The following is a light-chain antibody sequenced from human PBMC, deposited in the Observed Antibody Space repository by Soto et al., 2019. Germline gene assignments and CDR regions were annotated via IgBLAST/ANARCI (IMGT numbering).Light chain of an antibody. J-gene: IGLJ3*02. CDR2: EAF. V-gene: IGLV2-14*01. CDR3: SSFTSTNTWV. CDR1: SSDVGGHDY. Sequence: QSVLTQVASVSGSPGQSITISCTATSSDVGGHDYVSWYLQHPGKAPKLLIYEAFNRPSGVSDRFSGPKSGSTASLTISGLQAEDEGDYYCSSFTSTNTWVFGGGTKVTVL.